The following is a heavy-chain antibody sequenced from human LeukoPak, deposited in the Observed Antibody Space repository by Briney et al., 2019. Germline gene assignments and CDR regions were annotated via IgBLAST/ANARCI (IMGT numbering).Heavy chain of an antibody. J-gene: IGHJ6*03. Sequence: SETLSLTCAVYGGSFSGYYWSWIRQPPGKGLEWIGEINHSGSTNYNPSLKSRVTISVDTSKNQFSLKLSSVTAADTAVYYCARVGSDDFWSGYSPYYHYYYMDVWGKGTTVTVSS. CDR3: ARVGSDDFWSGYSPYYHYYYMDV. V-gene: IGHV4-34*01. CDR2: INHSGST. CDR1: GGSFSGYY. D-gene: IGHD3-3*01.